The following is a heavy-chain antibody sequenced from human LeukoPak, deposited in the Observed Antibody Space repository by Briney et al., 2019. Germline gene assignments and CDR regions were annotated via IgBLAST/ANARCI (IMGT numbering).Heavy chain of an antibody. V-gene: IGHV4-39*07. J-gene: IGHJ3*02. D-gene: IGHD3-22*01. Sequence: TSETLCLTCAASGGSISSSSYYWVWMRQPPGKGREGIGSIYYSGSTYYNPSLKRRVTISVDTSKNQFSLTLSSVTAADTAVYYCARHSSVVVTRDAFDIWGQGKMVTVSS. CDR3: ARHSSVVVTRDAFDI. CDR2: IYYSGST. CDR1: GGSISSSSYY.